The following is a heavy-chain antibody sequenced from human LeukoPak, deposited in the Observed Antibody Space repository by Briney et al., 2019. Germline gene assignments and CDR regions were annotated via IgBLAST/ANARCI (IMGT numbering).Heavy chain of an antibody. CDR1: GGSINNFY. CDR2: IYHSGST. Sequence: KTSETLSLTCTVSGGSINNFYWSRIRQAPGKGLEWIGFIYHSGSTNYNPSLKSRITISVDTSKNQFSLKLSSVTAADTAVYFCARHRSGIASALDSWGQGTLVSVSS. J-gene: IGHJ4*02. CDR3: ARHRSGIASALDS. D-gene: IGHD6-13*01. V-gene: IGHV4-59*08.